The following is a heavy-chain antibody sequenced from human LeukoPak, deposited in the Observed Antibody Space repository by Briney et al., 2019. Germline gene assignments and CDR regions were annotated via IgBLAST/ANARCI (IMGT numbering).Heavy chain of an antibody. D-gene: IGHD6-13*01. CDR3: ARAGSSSWYFDY. V-gene: IGHV4-39*07. Sequence: PSETLSLTCTVSGVSVSSYYWGWIRQPPGKGLEWIGSIYYSGSTYYNPSLKSRVTISVDTSKNQFSLKLSSVTAADTAVYYCARAGSSSWYFDYWGQGTLVTVSS. CDR2: IYYSGST. J-gene: IGHJ4*02. CDR1: GVSVSSYY.